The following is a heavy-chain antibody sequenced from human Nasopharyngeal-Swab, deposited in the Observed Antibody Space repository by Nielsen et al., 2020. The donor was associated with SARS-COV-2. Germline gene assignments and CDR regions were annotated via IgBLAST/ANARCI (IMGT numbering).Heavy chain of an antibody. V-gene: IGHV7-4-1*02. CDR1: GYTFTSYA. CDR3: ARDHLPVLPTASFNY. Sequence: ASVKVSCKASGYTFTSYAMNWVRQAPGQGLEWMGWINTYTGNPTYAQGFTGRFVFSLDTSVTTAYLQISSLKAEDTAVYYCARDHLPVLPTASFNYWGQGTLVTVSS. J-gene: IGHJ4*02. D-gene: IGHD2-2*01. CDR2: INTYTGNP.